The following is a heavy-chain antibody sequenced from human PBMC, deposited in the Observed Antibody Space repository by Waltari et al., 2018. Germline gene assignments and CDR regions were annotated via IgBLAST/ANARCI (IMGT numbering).Heavy chain of an antibody. J-gene: IGHJ4*02. Sequence: QVQLQQRGAGLLKPSETLSLTCAVYGGSFSGYYWTWIRQTPGKGLEWIGEINHSGSTNYNPSLKSRVTISVDTSKNQFSLKLSSVTAADTAVYYCARGSSTVIDYWGQGTLVTVSS. V-gene: IGHV4-34*01. CDR2: INHSGST. CDR1: GGSFSGYY. CDR3: ARGSSTVIDY. D-gene: IGHD4-17*01.